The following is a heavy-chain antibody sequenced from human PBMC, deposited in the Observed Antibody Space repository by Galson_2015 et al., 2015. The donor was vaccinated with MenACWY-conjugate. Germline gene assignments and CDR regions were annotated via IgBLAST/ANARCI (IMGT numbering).Heavy chain of an antibody. CDR2: ISGSGGST. V-gene: IGHV3-23*01. Sequence: SLRLSCAASGFTFSSYAMTWVRQAPGKGLEWVSGISGSGGSTYYADSVKGRFTISRDNAKSTLYLQMNSLRAEDTAVYYCAKVVPGLMTVFGSLGGMDIWGQGTTVTVSS. J-gene: IGHJ6*02. CDR1: GFTFSSYA. CDR3: AKVVPGLMTVFGSLGGMDI. D-gene: IGHD3-3*01.